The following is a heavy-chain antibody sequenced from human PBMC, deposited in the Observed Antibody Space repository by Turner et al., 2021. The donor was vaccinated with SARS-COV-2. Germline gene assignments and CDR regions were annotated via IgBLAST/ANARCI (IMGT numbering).Heavy chain of an antibody. CDR3: ARHDRFLEETNWFDP. CDR2: IYYSGST. J-gene: IGHJ5*02. CDR1: GGSTSSTSYC. Sequence: QLQLQESGPGLVKPSETLSLTCTVPGGSTSSTSYCWGWIRQPPGKGLEWIASIYYSGSTYYNPSLRSRVTISVNTSKNQFSLKLSSVTAADTAVYYCARHDRFLEETNWFDPWGQGTLVTVSS. V-gene: IGHV4-39*01. D-gene: IGHD3-3*01.